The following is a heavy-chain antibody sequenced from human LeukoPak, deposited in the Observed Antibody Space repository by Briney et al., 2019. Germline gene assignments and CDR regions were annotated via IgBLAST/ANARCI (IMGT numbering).Heavy chain of an antibody. D-gene: IGHD2-8*01. CDR2: IYTSGST. CDR1: GGSFSGYY. V-gene: IGHV4-59*10. CDR3: AGGVGSFGY. Sequence: SETLSLTCAVYGGSFSGYYWSWIRQPAGKGLEWIGHIYTSGSTNYNPSLKSRVTMSVDPSKNQFSLKLNSVTAADTAVYYCAGGVGSFGYWGQGTLVTVSS. J-gene: IGHJ4*02.